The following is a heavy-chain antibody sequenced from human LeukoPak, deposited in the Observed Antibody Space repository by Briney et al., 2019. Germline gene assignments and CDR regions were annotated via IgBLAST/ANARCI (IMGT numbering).Heavy chain of an antibody. CDR3: ARDLAYYGAFDI. CDR2: INHSGST. CDR1: GGSFSGYY. Sequence: PSETLSLTCAVYGGSFSGYYWSWIRQPPGKGLEWIGEINHSGSTNYNPSLKSRVTISVDTSKNQFSLKLSSVTAADTAVYYCARDLAYYGAFDIWGQGTMVTVSS. J-gene: IGHJ3*02. D-gene: IGHD3-10*01. V-gene: IGHV4-34*01.